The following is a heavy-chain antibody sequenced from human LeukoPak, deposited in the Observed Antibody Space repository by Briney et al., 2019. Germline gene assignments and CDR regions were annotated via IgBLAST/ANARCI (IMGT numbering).Heavy chain of an antibody. V-gene: IGHV1-46*01. D-gene: IGHD6-13*01. CDR1: GYTFTSYY. CDR2: INPSGGST. J-gene: IGHJ4*02. CDR3: ARDGIAAAGIAAYFDY. Sequence: ASVKVSCKASGYTFTSYYMHWVRQAPGQGLEWMGIINPSGGSTGYAQKFQGRVTMTRDMSTSTVYMELSSLRSEDTAVYYCARDGIAAAGIAAYFDYWGQGTLVTVSS.